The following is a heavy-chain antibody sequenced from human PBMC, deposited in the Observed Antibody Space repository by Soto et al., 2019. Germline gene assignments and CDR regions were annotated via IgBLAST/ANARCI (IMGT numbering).Heavy chain of an antibody. CDR3: ARDTGYYYYGMDV. V-gene: IGHV4-59*01. D-gene: IGHD4-17*01. J-gene: IGHJ6*02. CDR1: GGSIISYY. CDR2: IYYSGST. Sequence: SETLSLTCTVSGGSIISYYWSWIWQPPGKGLEWIGYIYYSGSTNYNPSLKSRVTISVDTSKNQFPLKLSSVTAADTAVYYCARDTGYYYYGMDVWGQGTTVTVSS.